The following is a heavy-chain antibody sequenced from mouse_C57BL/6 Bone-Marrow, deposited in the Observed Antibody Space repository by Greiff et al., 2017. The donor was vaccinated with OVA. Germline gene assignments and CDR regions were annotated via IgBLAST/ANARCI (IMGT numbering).Heavy chain of an antibody. Sequence: EVQLVESGGGLVQPGGSLKLSCAASGFTFSDYYMYWVRQTPEKRLELVAAINSDGGSTYYPDTMERRFIISRDNTKKTLYLQMSSLRSEDTALYYCARLISPFYAMDYWGQGTSVTVSS. V-gene: IGHV5-6-2*01. CDR3: ARLISPFYAMDY. J-gene: IGHJ4*01. CDR2: INSDGGST. CDR1: GFTFSDYY.